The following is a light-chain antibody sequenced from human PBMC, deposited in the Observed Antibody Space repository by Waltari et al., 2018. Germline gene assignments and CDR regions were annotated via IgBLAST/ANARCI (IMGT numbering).Light chain of an antibody. Sequence: DIVMTQSPLSLPVTPGEPASISCRASQSLRFWNGDHYLDWYLQKPGQPPQLLISLTSNRASGVPDRFSGSGSGTDFTLKISRVEAEDVGVYYCMQALQTPRTFGQGTKVEI. CDR3: MQALQTPRT. CDR2: LTS. V-gene: IGKV2-28*01. CDR1: QSLRFWNGDHY. J-gene: IGKJ1*01.